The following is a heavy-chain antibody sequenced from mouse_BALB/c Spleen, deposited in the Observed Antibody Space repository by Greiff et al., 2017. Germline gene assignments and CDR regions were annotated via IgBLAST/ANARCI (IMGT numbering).Heavy chain of an antibody. V-gene: IGHV5-17*02. CDR1: GFTFSSFG. D-gene: IGHD2-3*01. J-gene: IGHJ3*01. Sequence: DVKVVESGGGLVQPGGSRKLSCAASGFTFSSFGMHWVRQAPEKGLEWVAYISSGSSTIYYADTVKGRFTISRDNPKNTLFLQMTSLRSEDTAMYYCARSPDGYYSWFAYWGQGTLVTVSA. CDR2: ISSGSSTI. CDR3: ARSPDGYYSWFAY.